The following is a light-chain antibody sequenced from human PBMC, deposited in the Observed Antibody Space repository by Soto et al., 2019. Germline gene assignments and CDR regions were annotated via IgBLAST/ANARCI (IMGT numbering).Light chain of an antibody. V-gene: IGKV1-5*01. J-gene: IGKJ2*01. Sequence: DIQMAQSPSTLSASVGDRLTITCRASQSISNWLAWYQQKPGKAPNLLIYDASSLKSGVPSRFSGSGSGTEFTLTISSLLPDDFATYYCQQYNSYPFTFGQGTKLQIK. CDR1: QSISNW. CDR2: DAS. CDR3: QQYNSYPFT.